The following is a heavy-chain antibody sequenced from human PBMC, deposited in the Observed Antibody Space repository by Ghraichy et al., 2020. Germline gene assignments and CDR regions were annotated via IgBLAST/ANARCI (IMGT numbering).Heavy chain of an antibody. J-gene: IGHJ3*02. V-gene: IGHV4-34*01. CDR1: GGSFSGYY. D-gene: IGHD3-3*01. CDR3: ARHARGVVLSAFDI. CDR2: INHSGST. Sequence: SETLSLTCAVYGGSFSGYYWSWIRQPPGKGLEWIGEINHSGSTNYNPSLKSRVTISVDTSKNQFSLKLSSVTAADTAVYYCARHARGVVLSAFDIWGQGTMVTVSS.